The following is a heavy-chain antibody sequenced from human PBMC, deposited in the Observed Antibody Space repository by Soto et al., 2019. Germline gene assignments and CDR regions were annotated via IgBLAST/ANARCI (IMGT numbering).Heavy chain of an antibody. V-gene: IGHV3-30*18. CDR3: AKDKQWLGSSLAFDY. CDR2: ISYDGSNK. CDR1: GFTFSSYG. D-gene: IGHD6-19*01. Sequence: QVQLVESGGGVVQPGRSLRLSCAASGFTFSSYGMHWVRQAPGKGLEWVAVISYDGSNKYYADSVKGRFTISRDNSKNTLYLQMNSLRAEDTAVYYCAKDKQWLGSSLAFDYWGQGTLVTVSS. J-gene: IGHJ4*02.